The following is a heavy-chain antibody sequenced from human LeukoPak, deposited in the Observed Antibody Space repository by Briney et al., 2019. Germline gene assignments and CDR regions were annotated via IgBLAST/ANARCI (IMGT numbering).Heavy chain of an antibody. CDR1: GFTFSSYA. J-gene: IGHJ3*02. V-gene: IGHV3-64*01. Sequence: GGSLRLSCAASGFTFSSYAMHWVRQAPGKGLEYVSAISSNGGSTYYANSVKGRFTISRDNSKNTLYLQMGSLRAEDMAVYYCARERETYYYGSGSYPDAFDIWGQGTMVTVSS. CDR3: ARERETYYYGSGSYPDAFDI. D-gene: IGHD3-10*01. CDR2: ISSNGGST.